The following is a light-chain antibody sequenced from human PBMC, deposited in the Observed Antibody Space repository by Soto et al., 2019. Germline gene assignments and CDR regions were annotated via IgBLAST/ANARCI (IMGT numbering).Light chain of an antibody. Sequence: QSVLTQPPSVSGSPGQSVTISCTGTSSDIGKYDRVSWYQLPPGKAHKLIIYEVTNRPSGVPARFSGSKSGNTASLTFSGLQAEDEADYYCSSYISTSRYVFGAGTKSPS. CDR3: SSYISTSRYV. V-gene: IGLV2-18*02. J-gene: IGLJ1*01. CDR2: EVT. CDR1: SSDIGKYDR.